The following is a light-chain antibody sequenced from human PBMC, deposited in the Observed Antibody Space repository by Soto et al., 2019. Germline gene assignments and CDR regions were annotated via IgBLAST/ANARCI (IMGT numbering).Light chain of an antibody. CDR3: QKYPNGPA. CDR1: QGISNY. V-gene: IGKV1-27*01. J-gene: IGKJ4*01. Sequence: DIQMTQSPSSLSASVGDRVTITCRASQGISNYLAWYQQIPGKVPKLLISAASTLQSGVPSRFSGSGSGTDFTLTISSLRPEDVATYYCQKYPNGPAFGGGTKVEIK. CDR2: AAS.